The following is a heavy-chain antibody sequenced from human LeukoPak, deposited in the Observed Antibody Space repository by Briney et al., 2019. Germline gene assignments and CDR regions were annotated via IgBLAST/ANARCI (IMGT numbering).Heavy chain of an antibody. CDR3: ARDPISYYYDSSGYLKFPYYYGMDV. CDR1: GFTVSSYS. Sequence: PGGSLRLSCAASGFTVSSYSMNWVRQAPGKGLEWVSSISSSSSYIYYADSVKGRFTISRDNAKNSLYLQMNSLRAEDTAVYCCARDPISYYYDSSGYLKFPYYYGMDVWGQGTTVTVSS. CDR2: ISSSSSYI. V-gene: IGHV3-21*01. D-gene: IGHD3-22*01. J-gene: IGHJ6*02.